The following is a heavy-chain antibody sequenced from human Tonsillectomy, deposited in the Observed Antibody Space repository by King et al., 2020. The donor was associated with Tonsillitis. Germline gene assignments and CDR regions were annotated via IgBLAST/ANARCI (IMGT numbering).Heavy chain of an antibody. CDR2: IYYSGST. J-gene: IGHJ6*02. V-gene: IGHV4-59*08. Sequence: VQLQESGPGLVKPSETLSLTCTVSGGSISSYYWSWIRQPPGKGLEWIGYIYYSGSTNYNPSLKSRVTISVDTSKNPFSLKLSSVTAADTAVYYCASLPIVGYCSGCSCHGYYYGMDVWGQGTTVTVSS. CDR1: GGSISSYY. D-gene: IGHD2-15*01. CDR3: ASLPIVGYCSGCSCHGYYYGMDV.